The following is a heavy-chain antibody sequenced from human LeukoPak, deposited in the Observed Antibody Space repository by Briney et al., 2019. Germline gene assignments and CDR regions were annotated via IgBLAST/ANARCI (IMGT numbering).Heavy chain of an antibody. CDR3: ARSNQADDY. CDR1: GFTFTSHW. Sequence: PGGSLRLSCAASGFTFTSHWMHWVRQTPGKGLVWVSGIKNDGNDTAYADSVKGRFTISRDNAKNTLYLQMNGLRAEDTAVYYCARSNQADDYWGQGTLVTVSS. J-gene: IGHJ4*02. CDR2: IKNDGNDT. D-gene: IGHD4-11*01. V-gene: IGHV3-74*01.